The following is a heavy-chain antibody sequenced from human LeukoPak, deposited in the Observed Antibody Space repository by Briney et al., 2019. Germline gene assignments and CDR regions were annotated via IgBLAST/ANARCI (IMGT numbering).Heavy chain of an antibody. V-gene: IGHV4-59*01. D-gene: IGHD3-22*01. CDR2: IYYSGST. Sequence: PSETLSLTCTVSSGSISSYYWSWIRQPPGKGLEWIGYIYYSGSTNYNPSLKSRVTISVDTSKNQFSLKLSSVTAADTAVYYCARGSSEYAFDIWGQGTMVTVSS. CDR1: SGSISSYY. CDR3: ARGSSEYAFDI. J-gene: IGHJ3*02.